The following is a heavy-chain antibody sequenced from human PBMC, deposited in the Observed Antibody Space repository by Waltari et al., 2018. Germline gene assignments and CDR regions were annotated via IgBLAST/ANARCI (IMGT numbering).Heavy chain of an antibody. J-gene: IGHJ4*02. CDR2: IRNKAFGGAT. Sequence: EVQLVESGGGLIQPGRSLSLSGIASGFPAGDYDMTWVRQAPGKGLGWVGFIRNKAFGGATQYAASVKGRFTISRDDSKSIVYLQMNSLKAEDTAVYYCTRALQIDFWGQGTLVTVSS. V-gene: IGHV3-49*04. CDR3: TRALQIDF. CDR1: GFPAGDYD.